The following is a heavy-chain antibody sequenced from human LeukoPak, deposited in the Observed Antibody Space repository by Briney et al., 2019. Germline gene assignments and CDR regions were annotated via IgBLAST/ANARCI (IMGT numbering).Heavy chain of an antibody. CDR1: DYSISSGYY. J-gene: IGHJ4*02. D-gene: IGHD6-13*01. V-gene: IGHV4-38-2*01. Sequence: PSETLSLTRAVSDYSISSGYYWGWIRQPPGKGLEWIGSIYHSGSTYYNPSLKSRVTISVDTSKNHFSLKLSSVTAADTAVYYCARRSWPYYFDYWGQGTLVTVSS. CDR3: ARRSWPYYFDY. CDR2: IYHSGST.